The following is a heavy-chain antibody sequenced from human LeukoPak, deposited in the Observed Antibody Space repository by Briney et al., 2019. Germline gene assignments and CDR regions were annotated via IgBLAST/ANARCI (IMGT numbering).Heavy chain of an antibody. D-gene: IGHD2-21*02. CDR3: ARDAYCGGDCYSNYFDY. CDR1: GFTFSSYA. V-gene: IGHV3-30-3*01. J-gene: IGHJ4*02. Sequence: GGSLRLSCAASGFTFSSYAMSWVRQAPGKGLEWVAVISYDGSNKYYADSVKGRFTISRDNSKNTLYLQMNSLRAEDTAVYYCARDAYCGGDCYSNYFDYWGQGTLVTVSS. CDR2: ISYDGSNK.